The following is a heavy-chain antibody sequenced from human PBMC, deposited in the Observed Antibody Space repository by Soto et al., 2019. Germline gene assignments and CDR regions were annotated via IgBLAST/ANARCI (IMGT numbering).Heavy chain of an antibody. Sequence: GASVKVSCKASGYTFTSYDINWVRQATGQGLEWMGWMNPNSGNTGYAQKFQGRVTMTRNTSISTAYMGLSSLRSEDTAVYYCARSRGYDFWSGYLYYYYYGMDVWGQGTTVTVSS. V-gene: IGHV1-8*01. J-gene: IGHJ6*02. CDR2: MNPNSGNT. D-gene: IGHD3-3*01. CDR3: ARSRGYDFWSGYLYYYYYGMDV. CDR1: GYTFTSYD.